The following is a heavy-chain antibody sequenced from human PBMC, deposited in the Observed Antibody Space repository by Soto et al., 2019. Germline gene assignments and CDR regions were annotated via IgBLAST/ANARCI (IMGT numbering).Heavy chain of an antibody. V-gene: IGHV1-69*01. J-gene: IGHJ5*02. D-gene: IGHD6-13*01. Sequence: QVQLVQSGAEVKRPGSSVRVSCKASGNTFSSYPISWVRQAPGQGLEWMGGVIPGYGAADYAQKFQGRVTLTADESTSTAYMELRSLRSEDTAVYYCVRLADRSSAFLDHWGQGTRVTVFS. CDR3: VRLADRSSAFLDH. CDR2: VIPGYGAA. CDR1: GNTFSSYP.